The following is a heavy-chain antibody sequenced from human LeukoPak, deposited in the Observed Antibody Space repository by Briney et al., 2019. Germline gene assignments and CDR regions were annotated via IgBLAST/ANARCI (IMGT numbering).Heavy chain of an antibody. V-gene: IGHV4-59*01. CDR1: SGSFRTYY. J-gene: IGHJ3*02. CDR2: IFYNEGT. D-gene: IGHD2-2*01. CDR3: VKSNSRYQPWTLDI. Sequence: PSETLSLTCTVSSGSFRTYYWSWIRQPPGKGLEWIGYIFYNEGTSYNPSLKSRATISVDTSNNQLSLKVNSVTAADTAMYYCVKSNSRYQPWTLDIWGRGTMVTVSS.